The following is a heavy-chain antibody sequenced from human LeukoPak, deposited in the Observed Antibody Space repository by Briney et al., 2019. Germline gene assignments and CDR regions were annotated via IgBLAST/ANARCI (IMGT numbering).Heavy chain of an antibody. CDR1: GFTFSTYG. CDR3: ARVGTAMGYFDF. V-gene: IGHV3-30*03. J-gene: IGHJ4*02. D-gene: IGHD5-18*01. CDR2: ISYDGSNK. Sequence: PGRSLRLSCAASGFTFSTYGMHWVRQAPGKGLEWVAVISYDGSNKYYADSVKGRFTISRDNSKNTLYLQMNSLRAEDTAVYYCARVGTAMGYFDFWGQGTLVTVSS.